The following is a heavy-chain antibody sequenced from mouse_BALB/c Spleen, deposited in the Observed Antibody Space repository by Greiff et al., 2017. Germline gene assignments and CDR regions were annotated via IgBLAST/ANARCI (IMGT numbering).Heavy chain of an antibody. Sequence: EVMLVESGAELVKPGASVKLSCTASGFNIKDTYMHWVKQRPEQGLEWIGRIDPANGNTKYDPKFQGKATITADTSSNTAYLQLSSLTSEDTAVYYCARGYSDYWGQGTTLTVSS. CDR2: IDPANGNT. CDR3: ARGYSDY. CDR1: GFNIKDTY. J-gene: IGHJ2*01. V-gene: IGHV14-3*02.